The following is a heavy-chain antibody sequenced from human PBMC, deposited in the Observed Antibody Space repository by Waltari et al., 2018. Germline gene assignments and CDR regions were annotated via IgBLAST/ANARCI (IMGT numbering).Heavy chain of an antibody. CDR1: GFTFSSYA. Sequence: EVQLLESGGGLVQPGGSLRLSCAASGFTFSSYAMTWVRQAPGKGLVWFSVLSGGGGSTFYADSVKGRFTISRDNSKNILYLQMNSLRAEDTAVYYCAKKIGGEAVPAIPFDCWGQGTLVTVSS. CDR3: AKKIGGEAVPAIPFDC. V-gene: IGHV3-23*01. D-gene: IGHD2-2*01. CDR2: LSGGGGST. J-gene: IGHJ4*02.